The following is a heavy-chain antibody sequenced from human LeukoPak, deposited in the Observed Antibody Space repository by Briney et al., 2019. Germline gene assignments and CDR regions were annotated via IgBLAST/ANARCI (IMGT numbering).Heavy chain of an antibody. CDR3: TRVGYIDEGIDY. CDR2: IKQDGSKK. CDR1: GFPFSSYW. D-gene: IGHD5-24*01. V-gene: IGHV3-7*04. J-gene: IGHJ4*02. Sequence: GGSLRLSCVASGFPFSSYWMTWVRQAPGKGLEWVADIKQDGSKKSYVGSVKGRFTISRDNAKNSLYLQMNSLRAEDTAIYYCTRVGYIDEGIDYWGQGTLVTVSS.